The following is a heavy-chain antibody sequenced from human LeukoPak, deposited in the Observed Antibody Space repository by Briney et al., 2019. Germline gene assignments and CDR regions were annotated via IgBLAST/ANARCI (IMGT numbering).Heavy chain of an antibody. D-gene: IGHD3-3*01. Sequence: GGSLRLSCAASGFTFSSYTIHWVRQAPGMGLEWVAVISYDGSNKYYADSVKGRFTISRDNSKNTLYLQMNSLRAEDTAVYYCARAPPFYDFLHSGVDYWGQGTLVTVSS. CDR3: ARAPPFYDFLHSGVDY. J-gene: IGHJ4*02. CDR2: ISYDGSNK. V-gene: IGHV3-30*04. CDR1: GFTFSSYT.